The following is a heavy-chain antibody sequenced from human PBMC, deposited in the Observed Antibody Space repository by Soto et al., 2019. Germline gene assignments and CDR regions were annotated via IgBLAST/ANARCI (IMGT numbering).Heavy chain of an antibody. CDR3: AKDFLDSSGYRSDY. Sequence: QVQLVESGGGVVQPGRSLRLSCAASGFTFSSYGMHWVRQAPGKGLEWVAVISYDGSNKYYADSVKGRFTISRDNSKNTLYLQMNSLRAEDTAVYYCAKDFLDSSGYRSDYWGQGTLVTVSS. CDR1: GFTFSSYG. V-gene: IGHV3-30*18. J-gene: IGHJ4*02. CDR2: ISYDGSNK. D-gene: IGHD3-22*01.